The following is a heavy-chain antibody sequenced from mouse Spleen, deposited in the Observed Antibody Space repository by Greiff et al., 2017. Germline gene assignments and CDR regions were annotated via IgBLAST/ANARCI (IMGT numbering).Heavy chain of an antibody. J-gene: IGHJ3*01. D-gene: IGHD2-12*01. CDR1: GYTFTSYD. V-gene: IGHV1-85*01. CDR3: ARASYYSYDEGTFAY. Sequence: QVQLQQSGPELVKPGASVKLSCKASGYTFTSYDINWVKQRPGQGLEWIGWIYPRDGSTKYNEKFKGKATLTVDTSSSTAYMELHSLTSEDSAVYYCARASYYSYDEGTFAYWGQGTLVTVSA. CDR2: IYPRDGST.